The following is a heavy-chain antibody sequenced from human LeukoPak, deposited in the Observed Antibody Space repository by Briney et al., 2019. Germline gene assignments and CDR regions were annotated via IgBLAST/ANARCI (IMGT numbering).Heavy chain of an antibody. CDR2: ICYSGST. CDR1: GGSISSSSYY. V-gene: IGHV4-39*01. D-gene: IGHD5-12*01. CDR3: ARHAPRRPALPDSGYDFPDY. J-gene: IGHJ4*02. Sequence: SETLSLTCTVSGGSISSSSYYWGWIRQPPGKGLEWIGSICYSGSTYYNPSLKSRVTISVDTSKNQFSLKLSSVTAADTAVYYCARHAPRRPALPDSGYDFPDYWGQGTLVTVSS.